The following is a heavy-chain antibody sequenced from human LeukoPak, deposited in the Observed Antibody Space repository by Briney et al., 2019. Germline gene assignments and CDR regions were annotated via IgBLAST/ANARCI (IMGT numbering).Heavy chain of an antibody. CDR2: INPNSGDT. Sequence: PEASVKVSCTASGYTFTGYHMHWVRQAPGQGLEWMGRINPNSGDTNYAQKFQGRVTMTRDTSISTAYMELSRLRSDDTAVYYCARDYCSSTSCLFDYWGQGTLVTVSS. D-gene: IGHD2-2*01. J-gene: IGHJ4*02. V-gene: IGHV1-2*06. CDR3: ARDYCSSTSCLFDY. CDR1: GYTFTGYH.